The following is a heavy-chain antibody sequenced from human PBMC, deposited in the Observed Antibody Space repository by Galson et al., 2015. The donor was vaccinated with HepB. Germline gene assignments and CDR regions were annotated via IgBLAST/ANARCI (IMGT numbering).Heavy chain of an antibody. CDR3: ARGEAAAGTFFDY. J-gene: IGHJ4*02. CDR1: GYTFTSYA. V-gene: IGHV1-3*01. CDR2: INAGNGNT. Sequence: SVKVSCKASGYTFTSYAMHWVRQAPGQRLEWMGWINAGNGNTKYSQKFQGRVTITRDTSASTAYMELSSLRSEDTAVYYCARGEAAAGTFFDYWGQGTLVTVSS. D-gene: IGHD6-13*01.